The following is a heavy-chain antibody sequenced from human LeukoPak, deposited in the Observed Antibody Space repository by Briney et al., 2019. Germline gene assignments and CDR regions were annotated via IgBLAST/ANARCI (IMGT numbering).Heavy chain of an antibody. CDR3: ARGMRYSTGWYYFDY. V-gene: IGHV3-48*03. D-gene: IGHD6-19*01. Sequence: GGSLRLSCAASGFTFSSYDMNWLRQAPGKGLEWVSYISTSGSTIYYADSVKGRFTISRDNAKNSLYLQMNSLRAEDTAVYYCARGMRYSTGWYYFDYWGQGTLVTVSS. CDR1: GFTFSSYD. CDR2: ISTSGSTI. J-gene: IGHJ4*02.